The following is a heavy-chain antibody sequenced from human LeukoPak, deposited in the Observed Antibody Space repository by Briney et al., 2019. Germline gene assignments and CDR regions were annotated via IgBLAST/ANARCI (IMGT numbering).Heavy chain of an antibody. CDR3: AKDQTPYY. Sequence: GGSLRLSCAASGFTFSSYEMNWVRQAPGKGLEWISYSSSSGRTTYYADSVKGRFTISRDNSKNTLYLQMNSLRAEDTAVYFCAKDQTPYYWGQGTLVTVSS. J-gene: IGHJ4*02. CDR2: SSSSGRTT. V-gene: IGHV3-48*03. CDR1: GFTFSSYE.